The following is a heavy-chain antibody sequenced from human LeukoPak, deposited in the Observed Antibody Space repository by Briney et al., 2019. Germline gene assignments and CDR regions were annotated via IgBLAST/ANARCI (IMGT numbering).Heavy chain of an antibody. Sequence: PGGSLRLSCAASGFTFSSYGMHWVRQAPGKGLEWVAFIRYDGSNKYYADSVKGRFTISRDNYKNTLYLQMNSLRAEDTAVYYCAKVDYYDSSGNYPNWFDPWGQGTLVTVSS. CDR2: IRYDGSNK. J-gene: IGHJ5*02. CDR3: AKVDYYDSSGNYPNWFDP. D-gene: IGHD3-22*01. CDR1: GFTFSSYG. V-gene: IGHV3-30*02.